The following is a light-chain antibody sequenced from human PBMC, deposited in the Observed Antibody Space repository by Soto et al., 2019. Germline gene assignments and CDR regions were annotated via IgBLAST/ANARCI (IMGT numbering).Light chain of an antibody. CDR1: QSVSSN. CDR2: GAS. V-gene: IGKV3-15*01. J-gene: IGKJ1*01. Sequence: EIVMTQSPATLSVTPGERVTLSCRASQSVSSNLAWYQQKPGQAPRLLIYGASTRATGIPARFSGSGSGTEFTLTISSLQSEDFAVYYCQQYYNLTTFGQGTKVEIK. CDR3: QQYYNLTT.